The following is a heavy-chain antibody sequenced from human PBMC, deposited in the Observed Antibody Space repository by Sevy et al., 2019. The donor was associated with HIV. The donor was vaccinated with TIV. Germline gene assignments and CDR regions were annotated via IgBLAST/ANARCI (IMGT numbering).Heavy chain of an antibody. CDR2: IDQDGSQK. Sequence: GESLKISCAASGFTFTDYFMGWVRQAPGKGLEWVANIDQDGSQKNYVGSVKGRFSISRDNAKNSVYLQMNRLRVDDTAIYYCARELWPGDYWGQGTLVTVSS. CDR1: GFTFTDYF. CDR3: ARELWPGDY. J-gene: IGHJ4*02. V-gene: IGHV3-7*01. D-gene: IGHD2-21*01.